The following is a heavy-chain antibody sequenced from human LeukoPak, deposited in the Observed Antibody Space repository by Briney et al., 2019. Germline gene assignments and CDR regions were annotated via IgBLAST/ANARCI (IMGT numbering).Heavy chain of an antibody. CDR2: IDQDGGGT. D-gene: IGHD2-21*02. CDR1: GFTPSVYW. J-gene: IGHJ4*02. CDR3: ARGDWAPFDY. Sequence: AGGSLRLSCAPSGFTPSVYWMNWVRQAPGKGLEWVANIDQDGGGTYHMDSVKGRFTISRDNAKNSLYLQINSLRAEDTAVYYCARGDWAPFDYWGQGSLLTVSS. V-gene: IGHV3-7*01.